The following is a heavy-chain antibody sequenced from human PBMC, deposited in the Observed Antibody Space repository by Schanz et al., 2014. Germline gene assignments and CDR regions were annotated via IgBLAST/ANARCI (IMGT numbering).Heavy chain of an antibody. CDR2: FIPILDVG. J-gene: IGHJ3*02. Sequence: QVQLVQSGTQVKKPGASVRVSCKASGYTFTSYDFNWVRQARGQGLEWVGRFIPILDVGNYAQQFQGRVTVTADKSTSTDYMELSSLRYEDTALYYGARGTMPGTFDIWGQGTMVTVSS. D-gene: IGHD2-2*01. CDR1: GYTFTSYD. CDR3: ARGTMPGTFDI. V-gene: IGHV1-69*09.